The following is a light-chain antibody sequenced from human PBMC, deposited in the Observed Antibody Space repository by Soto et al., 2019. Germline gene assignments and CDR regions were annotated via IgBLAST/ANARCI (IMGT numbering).Light chain of an antibody. Sequence: EIVLTQSPVTLSLSPGERATLSCRASQSVRTYLAWYQVKPGQAPRLLIYDASSRASGVPARFSGSGSGTEFSLTISSLQSEDSAVYYCQEYNNWPPWTFGQGTKVDIK. V-gene: IGKV3D-15*01. CDR3: QEYNNWPPWT. J-gene: IGKJ1*01. CDR2: DAS. CDR1: QSVRTY.